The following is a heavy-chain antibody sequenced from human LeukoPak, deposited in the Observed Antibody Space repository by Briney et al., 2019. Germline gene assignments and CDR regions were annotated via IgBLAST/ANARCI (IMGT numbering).Heavy chain of an antibody. Sequence: VASVKVSCKVSGYTLTELSMHWVRQAPGKGLEWMGGFDPEDGETIYAQKFQGRVTMTEDTSTDTAYMELSSLRSEDTAVYYCATDGMSGTTNAFDIWGQGTMVTVSS. CDR2: FDPEDGET. CDR3: ATDGMSGTTNAFDI. V-gene: IGHV1-24*01. D-gene: IGHD1-7*01. J-gene: IGHJ3*02. CDR1: GYTLTELS.